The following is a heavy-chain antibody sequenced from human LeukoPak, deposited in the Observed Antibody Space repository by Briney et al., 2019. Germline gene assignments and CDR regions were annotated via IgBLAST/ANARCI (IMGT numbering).Heavy chain of an antibody. J-gene: IGHJ4*02. CDR2: ISSSGSTI. CDR1: GFTFSDYY. D-gene: IGHD3-9*01. CDR3: ASGPHYDICTRDY. Sequence: GGSLRLSCAASGFTFSDYYMSWVRQAPGKGLEWVSYISSSGSTIYYADSVKGRFTISRDNAKNSLYLQMNSLRAEDTAVYYCASGPHYDICTRDYWGQGTLVTVSS. V-gene: IGHV3-11*04.